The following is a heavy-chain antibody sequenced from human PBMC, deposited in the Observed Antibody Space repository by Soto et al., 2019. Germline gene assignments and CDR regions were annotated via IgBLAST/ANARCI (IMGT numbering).Heavy chain of an antibody. CDR2: INPESTTI. CDR1: GIDLSIYW. Sequence: EAQLVESGGGLVQPGGSLRLSGTGSGIDLSIYWMHWVRQAPGKGRVWVSRINPESTTISYADSVKGRFTISRANAETTLFLHMNSLSAEDTGVYYCTKDTFGGRDSWGQGTRVSVTS. V-gene: IGHV3-74*01. J-gene: IGHJ4*02. CDR3: TKDTFGGRDS. D-gene: IGHD3-10*01.